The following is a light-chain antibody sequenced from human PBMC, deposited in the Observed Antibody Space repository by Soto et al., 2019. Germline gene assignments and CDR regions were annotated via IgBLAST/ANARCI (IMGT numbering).Light chain of an antibody. V-gene: IGKV3-20*01. CDR1: QSINSKS. Sequence: EIVLTQSPGTLSLSPGEGATVSCRASQSINSKSLVWYQRKFGQAPRLLIYNTSSRATGIPDRFSGSGSGTDFTISISRVEPAVFAVYYCHHYRGSFIFGPGTKVDFK. CDR2: NTS. J-gene: IGKJ3*01. CDR3: HHYRGSFI.